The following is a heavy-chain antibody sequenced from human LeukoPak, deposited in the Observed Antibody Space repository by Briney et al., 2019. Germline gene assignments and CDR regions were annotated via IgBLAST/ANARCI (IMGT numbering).Heavy chain of an antibody. V-gene: IGHV3-13*01. D-gene: IGHD3-22*01. CDR3: ARGSYDSSGYTFDY. Sequence: PGGSLRLSRAASGFTFSSYDMHWVRQATGKGLEWVSAIGTAGDTYYPGSVKGRFTISRENAKNSLYLQMNSLRAGDTAVYYCARGSYDSSGYTFDYWGQGTLVTVSS. CDR1: GFTFSSYD. CDR2: IGTAGDT. J-gene: IGHJ4*02.